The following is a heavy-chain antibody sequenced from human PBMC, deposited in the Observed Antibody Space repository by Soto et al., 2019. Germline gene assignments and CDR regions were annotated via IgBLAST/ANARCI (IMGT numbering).Heavy chain of an antibody. CDR1: GFTFSGSA. CDR2: IRSKANSYAT. D-gene: IGHD3-9*01. CDR3: TRHMEYYDILTGLDY. J-gene: IGHJ4*02. V-gene: IGHV3-73*02. Sequence: EVQLVESGGGLVQPGGSLKLSCAASGFTFSGSAMHWVRQASGKGLEWVGRIRSKANSYATAYAASVKGRFTISRDDSKNTAYLQMNSLKTEDTAVYYCTRHMEYYDILTGLDYWGQGTLVTVSS.